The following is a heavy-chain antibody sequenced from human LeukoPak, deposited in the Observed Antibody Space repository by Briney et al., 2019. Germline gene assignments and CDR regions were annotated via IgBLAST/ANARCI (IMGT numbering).Heavy chain of an antibody. D-gene: IGHD3-22*01. Sequence: SETLSLTCAVYGGSFSGYYWSWIRQPPGKGLEWIGEINHSGSTNYNPSLKSRVTISVDTSKNQFSLKLSSVTAADTAVYYCARRGVYYDSSGYHYYFDYWGQGTLVTVSS. CDR3: ARRGVYYDSSGYHYYFDY. CDR1: GGSFSGYY. V-gene: IGHV4-34*01. CDR2: INHSGST. J-gene: IGHJ4*02.